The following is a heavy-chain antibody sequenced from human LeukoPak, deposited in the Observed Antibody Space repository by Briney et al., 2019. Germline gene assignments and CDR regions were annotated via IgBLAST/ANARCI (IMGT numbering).Heavy chain of an antibody. J-gene: IGHJ4*02. CDR1: GYSFTSYW. CDR3: ARHVESDYDFGY. D-gene: IGHD5-12*01. CDR2: SYPGDSDT. Sequence: GESLKISCKRSGYSFTSYWIGWVRQMPGKGLERMAISYPGDSDTRFSLSFQAQITSSADESISTAYLQWRSLRAVDTARYYCARHVESDYDFGYWGQGTQVTVSS. V-gene: IGHV5-51*01.